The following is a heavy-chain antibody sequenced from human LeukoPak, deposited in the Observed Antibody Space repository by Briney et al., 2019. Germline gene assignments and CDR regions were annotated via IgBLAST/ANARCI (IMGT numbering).Heavy chain of an antibody. CDR2: ISGNGGGT. J-gene: IGHJ4*02. CDR3: AKIWDNHGSDY. V-gene: IGHV3-23*01. Sequence: GSLRLSCAASGFTFSTYAMTWVRQAPGKGLKWVSSISGNGGGTYYADSVKGRFTISRDNSKNTLYLHMNSLRAEDTALYYCAKIWDNHGSDYWGQGTLVTVSA. D-gene: IGHD3-10*01. CDR1: GFTFSTYA.